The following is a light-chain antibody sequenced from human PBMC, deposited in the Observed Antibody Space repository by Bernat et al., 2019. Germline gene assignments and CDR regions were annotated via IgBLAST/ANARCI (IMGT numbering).Light chain of an antibody. V-gene: IGKV3-15*01. CDR1: QSVRSN. CDR2: GAS. CDR3: QQYNNWPYT. J-gene: IGKJ2*01. Sequence: EIVMTQSPATLSVSPGERATLSCRASQSVRSNLAWYQQKPGQAPRLLIYGASTRATGIPARFSGSGSGTEFTLTIGSLQSEDFAVYYCQQYNNWPYTFGQGTKLEIK.